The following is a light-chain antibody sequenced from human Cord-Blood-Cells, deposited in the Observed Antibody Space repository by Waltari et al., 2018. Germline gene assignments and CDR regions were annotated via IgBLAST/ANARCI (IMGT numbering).Light chain of an antibody. CDR1: SPNIGAGYD. CDR3: QSYDSSLSGSYV. Sequence: QSVLTQPPSVSGAPGQRVTISCTGSSPNIGAGYDVHWYQQLPGTAPNLLIYGNSNRPSGVPDRFSGSKSGTSASLAITGLQAEDEADYYCQSYDSSLSGSYVFGTGTKVTVL. V-gene: IGLV1-40*01. CDR2: GNS. J-gene: IGLJ1*01.